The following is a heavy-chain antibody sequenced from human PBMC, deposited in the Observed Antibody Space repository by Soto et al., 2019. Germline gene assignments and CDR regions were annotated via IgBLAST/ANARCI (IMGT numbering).Heavy chain of an antibody. D-gene: IGHD3-3*01. J-gene: IGHJ4*02. V-gene: IGHV3-23*01. CDR3: ANGPRASTIAGVSLGY. Sequence: EVQLLESGGGLVQPGGSLRLSCAATGFTFSSFAMTWVRQAPGKGMEWVSAINSSGGGTYYADSVKGRFTISRDNSKNTVYLQMISRSTADTAVYYCANGPRASTIAGVSLGYWGQSTLVTVSS. CDR1: GFTFSSFA. CDR2: INSSGGGT.